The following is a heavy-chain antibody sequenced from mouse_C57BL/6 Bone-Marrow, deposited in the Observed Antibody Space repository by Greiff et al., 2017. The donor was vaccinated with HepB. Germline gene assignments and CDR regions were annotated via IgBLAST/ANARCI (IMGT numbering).Heavy chain of an antibody. J-gene: IGHJ3*01. CDR3: ARSSLWFAY. CDR2: IYPSDSET. D-gene: IGHD6-2*01. Sequence: VQLQQPGAELVRPGSSVKLSCKASGYTFTSYWMDWVKQRPGQGLEWIGNIYPSDSETHYNQKFKDKATLTVDKSSSTAYMQLSSLTSDDSAVYYCARSSLWFAYWGQGTLVTVSA. V-gene: IGHV1-61*01. CDR1: GYTFTSYW.